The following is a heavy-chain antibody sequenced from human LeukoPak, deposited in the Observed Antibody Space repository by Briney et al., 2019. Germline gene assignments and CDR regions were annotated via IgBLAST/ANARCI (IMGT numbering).Heavy chain of an antibody. Sequence: ASVKVSCKASGYTFTSYGISWVRQAPGQGLEWMGWISAYNGNTNYAQKLQGRVTMTTDTSTSTAYMELRSLRSDDTAVYYCARDRGDYGDYQGGAFDIWGQGTMVTVSS. V-gene: IGHV1-18*01. CDR2: ISAYNGNT. CDR3: ARDRGDYGDYQGGAFDI. CDR1: GYTFTSYG. J-gene: IGHJ3*02. D-gene: IGHD4-17*01.